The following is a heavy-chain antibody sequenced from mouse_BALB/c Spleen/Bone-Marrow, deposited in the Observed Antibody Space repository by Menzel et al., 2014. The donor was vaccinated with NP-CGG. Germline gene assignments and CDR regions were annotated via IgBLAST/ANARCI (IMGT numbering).Heavy chain of an antibody. J-gene: IGHJ2*01. V-gene: IGHV5-17*02. CDR2: ISSGSSTI. CDR1: GFNFSSFG. CDR3: ARSSSSSGYFDY. D-gene: IGHD1-1*01. Sequence: DVQLVESGGGLVQPGGSRKLSCAASGFNFSSFGMHWVRQAPEKGLEWVAYISSGSSTIYYADTVMGRFTITRDNPKNTLFLQMTSLRSEDTAMYYCARSSSSSGYFDYWGQGTTLTVSS.